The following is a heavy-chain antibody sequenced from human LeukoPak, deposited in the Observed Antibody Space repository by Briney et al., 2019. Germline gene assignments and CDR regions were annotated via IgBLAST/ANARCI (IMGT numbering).Heavy chain of an antibody. Sequence: ASVRVSCKASGYSFKNYGISWVRQAPGRGLEWMGWISAYDGETRCKQNLQGRVTMTTDTSTSTAYMDLTSLTTDDTAVYYCARVPSSAHQLFSSDYWGQGTLVTVSS. D-gene: IGHD3-10*01. V-gene: IGHV1-18*01. CDR2: ISAYDGET. J-gene: IGHJ4*02. CDR1: GYSFKNYG. CDR3: ARVPSSAHQLFSSDY.